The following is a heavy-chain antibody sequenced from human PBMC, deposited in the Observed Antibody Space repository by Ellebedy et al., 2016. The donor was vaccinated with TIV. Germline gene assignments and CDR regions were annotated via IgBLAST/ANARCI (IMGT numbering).Heavy chain of an antibody. CDR1: GGTFSSYA. CDR2: IIPILGIA. Sequence: SVKVSCXASGGTFSSYAISWVRQAPGQGLEWMGRIIPILGIANYAQKFQGRVTITADKSTSTAYMELSSLRSEDTAVYYCARDLGSSGYYSLFDYWGQGTLVTVSS. V-gene: IGHV1-69*04. J-gene: IGHJ4*02. CDR3: ARDLGSSGYYSLFDY. D-gene: IGHD3-22*01.